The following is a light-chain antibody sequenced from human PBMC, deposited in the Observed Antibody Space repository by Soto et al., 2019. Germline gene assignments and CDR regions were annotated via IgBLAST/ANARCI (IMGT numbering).Light chain of an antibody. CDR1: QSVSSNF. Sequence: EIVLTQSPGTLSLSPGERATLSCKASQSVSSNFLAWYQRKPGQAPRLLIYGASYRATDIPYRFSGSGSGTDFTLTITRLEPEYFAVYSCQQYGTSPPTFGQGTKVEI. CDR2: GAS. V-gene: IGKV3-20*01. CDR3: QQYGTSPPT. J-gene: IGKJ1*01.